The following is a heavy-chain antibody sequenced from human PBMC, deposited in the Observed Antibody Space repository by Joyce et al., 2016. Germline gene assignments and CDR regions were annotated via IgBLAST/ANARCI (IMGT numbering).Heavy chain of an antibody. D-gene: IGHD4-17*01. V-gene: IGHV4-4*02. CDR2: VHHSGGT. CDR1: GDSITPHNW. CDR3: ARRELYGDYAYFQR. J-gene: IGHJ1*01. Sequence: QVQLQESGPGLVRPSGALSLTCAVSGDSITPHNWWSWVRQPPGKGLEWIGDVHHSGGTNANPSLKGRVTISVDQSNNHFSLSLTSVTAADTAVYYCARRELYGDYAYFQRWGQGALVTVSS.